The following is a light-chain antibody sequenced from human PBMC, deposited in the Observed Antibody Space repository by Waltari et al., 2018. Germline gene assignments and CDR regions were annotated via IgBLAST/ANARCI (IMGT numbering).Light chain of an antibody. Sequence: IQMTQSPSSLSASVGDRDTITCRASQNSSSYLNWYQQKPGKTPKLLIYAASSLQSGVPSRFSGSGSGTDFTLTISSLQPEDFATYYCQQSYSTPFTFGPGTKVDIK. J-gene: IGKJ3*01. CDR2: AAS. CDR1: QNSSSY. CDR3: QQSYSTPFT. V-gene: IGKV1-39*01.